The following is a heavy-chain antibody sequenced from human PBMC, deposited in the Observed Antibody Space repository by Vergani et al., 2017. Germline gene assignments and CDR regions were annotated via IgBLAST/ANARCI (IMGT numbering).Heavy chain of an antibody. Sequence: EVRLVESGGGLVKPGGSLRLSCHVPGYDLSQAWRNWVRQSPGKGLEYIGLSKPKTEGGTTHYNAAMKGRVTISRDDSKSVLFLEMTNLAPEDTAVYYCWDTNYANSFDFWGQGSLVTVSS. D-gene: IGHD2-8*01. CDR1: GYDLSQAW. CDR3: WDTNYANSFDF. J-gene: IGHJ4*02. V-gene: IGHV3-15*05. CDR2: SKPKTEGGTT.